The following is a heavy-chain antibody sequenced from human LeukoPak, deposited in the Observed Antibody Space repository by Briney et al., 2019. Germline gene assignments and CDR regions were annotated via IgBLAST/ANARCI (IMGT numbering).Heavy chain of an antibody. V-gene: IGHV3-23*01. CDR2: ISGSGGST. CDR1: GFTFSSYA. J-gene: IGHJ4*02. CDR3: AHIPDILTGYYIGGTYFDY. D-gene: IGHD3-9*01. Sequence: QTGVSLRLSCAASGFTFSSYAMSWVRQAPGKGLEWVSAISGSGGSTYYADSVKGRFTISRDNSKNTLYLQMNSLRAEDTAVYYCAHIPDILTGYYIGGTYFDYWGQGTLVTVSS.